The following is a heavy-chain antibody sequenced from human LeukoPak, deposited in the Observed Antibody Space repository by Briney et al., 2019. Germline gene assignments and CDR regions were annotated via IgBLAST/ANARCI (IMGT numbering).Heavy chain of an antibody. CDR3: ALDQSGTPA. CDR1: GFTFSSYS. D-gene: IGHD1-26*01. CDR2: ISSSSSYI. V-gene: IGHV3-21*01. Sequence: QAGGSLRLSCAASGFTFSSYSMNWVRQAPGKGLEWVSSISSSSSYIYYAHSVKGRFTIPRDNAKNSLYLQMNSLRAEDTAVYYCALDQSGTPAWGQGTLVTVSS. J-gene: IGHJ5*02.